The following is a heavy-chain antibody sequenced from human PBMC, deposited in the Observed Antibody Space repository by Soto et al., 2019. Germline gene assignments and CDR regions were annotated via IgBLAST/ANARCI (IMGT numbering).Heavy chain of an antibody. CDR2: MDPSDSYT. Sequence: GESLKISCKGSGYSFTSYWISWVRQMPGKGLEWMGRMDPSDSYTNYSPSFQGHVTISADKSISTAYLQWSSLKASDTAMYYCARLHYDILSGSDYYYYYGMDVWGQGTTVTVSS. D-gene: IGHD3-9*01. V-gene: IGHV5-10-1*01. J-gene: IGHJ6*02. CDR3: ARLHYDILSGSDYYYYYGMDV. CDR1: GYSFTSYW.